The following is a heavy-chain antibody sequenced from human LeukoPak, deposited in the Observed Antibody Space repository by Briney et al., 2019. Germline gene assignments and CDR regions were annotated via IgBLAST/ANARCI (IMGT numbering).Heavy chain of an antibody. J-gene: IGHJ5*02. CDR2: MNPNSGNT. CDR1: GYTFTSYD. Sequence: ASVKVSCKSSGYTFTSYDINWVRQATGQGLEWMGWMNPNSGNTGYAQKFQGRVTITRDTSISTAYMELSSLRSEDTAVYYCAREWSSSSGDNWSDPWGQGTLVTVSS. V-gene: IGHV1-8*03. D-gene: IGHD6-6*01. CDR3: AREWSSSSGDNWSDP.